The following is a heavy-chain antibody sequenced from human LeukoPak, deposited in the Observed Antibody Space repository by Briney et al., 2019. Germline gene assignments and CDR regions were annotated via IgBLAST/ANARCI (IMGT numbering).Heavy chain of an antibody. Sequence: PGGSLRLSCTASGFTFSTYSKNWVRQAPGKGLEWVSSISNGGSYIYYADSVKGRFTISRDDAKNSLYLQMNSPRAEDTAVYYCARYCGTSRCLYYYHMDVWGKGTTVTVS. CDR3: ARYCGTSRCLYYYHMDV. CDR1: GFTFSTYS. D-gene: IGHD2-2*01. V-gene: IGHV3-21*01. J-gene: IGHJ6*03. CDR2: ISNGGSYI.